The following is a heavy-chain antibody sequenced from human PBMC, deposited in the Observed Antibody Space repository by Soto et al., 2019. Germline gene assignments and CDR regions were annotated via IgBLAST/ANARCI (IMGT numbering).Heavy chain of an antibody. D-gene: IGHD6-6*01. V-gene: IGHV3-48*01. CDR2: ISYSSSSI. CDR3: ATVSSSSSYMDV. J-gene: IGHJ6*03. Sequence: GGSLRLSCAASGFPFSGYSMNWVRQAPGKGLEWVSYISYSSSSIYYADSVKGRFTISRDRARNPLYLQMNSLRAEDTAVYYCATVSSSSSYMDVWGKGTTVTVSS. CDR1: GFPFSGYS.